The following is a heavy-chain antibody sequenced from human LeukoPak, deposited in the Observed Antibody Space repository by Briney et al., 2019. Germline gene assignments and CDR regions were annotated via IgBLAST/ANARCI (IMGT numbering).Heavy chain of an antibody. CDR2: ISRSGSTK. D-gene: IGHD2-21*02. CDR3: ARGAYCGGDCYSFDY. CDR1: GFTFSDYY. V-gene: IGHV3-11*01. Sequence: PGGSLRLSCAASGFTFSDYYMSWIRQAPGKGLEWVSYISRSGSTKYYADSVKGRFTISRDNAQNSLFLQMNTLKAEDTAVYYCARGAYCGGDCYSFDYWGQGNLVTVSS. J-gene: IGHJ4*02.